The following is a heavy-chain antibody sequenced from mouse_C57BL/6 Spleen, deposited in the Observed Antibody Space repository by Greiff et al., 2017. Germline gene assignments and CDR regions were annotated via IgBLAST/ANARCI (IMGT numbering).Heavy chain of an antibody. J-gene: IGHJ4*01. CDR1: GYTFTSYW. V-gene: IGHV1-50*01. CDR3: ARHYSKDAMDY. D-gene: IGHD2-5*01. CDR2: IDPSDSYT. Sequence: VQLQQSGAELVKPGASVKLSCKASGYTFTSYWMQWVKQRPGPGLEWIGEIDPSDSYTNYNQKFKGKATLTVDTSSSTAYMQLSSLTSEDSAVYYCARHYSKDAMDYWGQGTSVTVSS.